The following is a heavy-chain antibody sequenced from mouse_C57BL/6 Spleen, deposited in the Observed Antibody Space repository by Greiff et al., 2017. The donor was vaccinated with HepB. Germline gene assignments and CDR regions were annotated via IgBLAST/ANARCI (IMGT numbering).Heavy chain of an antibody. CDR1: GYTFTSYG. CDR3: ARGDYYYGSSYVGFAY. V-gene: IGHV1-81*01. J-gene: IGHJ3*01. Sequence: VQLQQSGAELARPGASVKLSCKASGYTFTSYGISWVKQRTGQGLEWIGEIYPRSGNTYYNEKFKGKATLTADKSSSTAYMELRSLTSEDSAVYFCARGDYYYGSSYVGFAYWGQGTLVTVSA. CDR2: IYPRSGNT. D-gene: IGHD1-1*01.